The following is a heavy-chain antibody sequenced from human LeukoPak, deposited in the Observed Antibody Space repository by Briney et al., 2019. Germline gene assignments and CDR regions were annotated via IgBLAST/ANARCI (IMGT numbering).Heavy chain of an antibody. Sequence: SETLSLTCTVPGGSISSYYWSWIRQPPGQGLEWIGYIYYSGSTNYNPSLKSRVTISVDTSKNQFSLKLSSVTAADTAVYYCATTLWAWEGHYYYMDVWGKGTTVTVSS. V-gene: IGHV4-59*01. J-gene: IGHJ6*03. CDR1: GGSISSYY. CDR2: IYYSGST. D-gene: IGHD1-26*01. CDR3: ATTLWAWEGHYYYMDV.